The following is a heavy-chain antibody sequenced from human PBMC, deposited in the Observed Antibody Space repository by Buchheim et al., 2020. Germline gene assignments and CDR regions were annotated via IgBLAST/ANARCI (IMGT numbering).Heavy chain of an antibody. D-gene: IGHD6-13*01. J-gene: IGHJ4*02. V-gene: IGHV3-48*01. Sequence: EVQLVESGGGLVQPGGSLRLSCAASGFTFSSYSMNWVRQATGKGLEWVSYISRSSSNIYYADSVKGRFTIYRDKDKNSLDLKMNSLRAEDTAVYYCARHQSWPDYWGQGTL. CDR3: ARHQSWPDY. CDR1: GFTFSSYS. CDR2: ISRSSSNI.